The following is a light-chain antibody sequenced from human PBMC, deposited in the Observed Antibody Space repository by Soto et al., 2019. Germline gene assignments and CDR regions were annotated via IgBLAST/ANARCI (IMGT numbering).Light chain of an antibody. CDR1: QGISSY. Sequence: DIQLTQSPSFLSASLGDRVTITCRASQGISSYLAWYQQKPGNVPKLLIYAASTLQSRVPSRFSGSGFGTQFTLTISSLQPEDFATYYCQQVNSYPITFGQGTRL. J-gene: IGKJ5*01. CDR3: QQVNSYPIT. V-gene: IGKV1-9*01. CDR2: AAS.